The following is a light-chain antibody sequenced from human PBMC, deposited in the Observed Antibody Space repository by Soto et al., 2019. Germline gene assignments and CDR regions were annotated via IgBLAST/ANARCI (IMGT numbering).Light chain of an antibody. CDR3: QQYNNWPPYT. Sequence: EIVMTQSPATLSVSPGERATLSCRASQSIGSNLAWYQQKPCQAPRLLIYGASTRATGIPARFSGSGSGTEFTLTISSLQSEDFAVYYCQQYNNWPPYTFGQGTKLEIK. CDR1: QSIGSN. J-gene: IGKJ2*01. CDR2: GAS. V-gene: IGKV3-15*01.